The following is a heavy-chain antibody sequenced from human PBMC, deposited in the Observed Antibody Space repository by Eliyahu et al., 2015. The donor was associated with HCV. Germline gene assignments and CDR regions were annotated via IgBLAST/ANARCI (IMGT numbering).Heavy chain of an antibody. CDR2: IWYDGSNK. CDR3: ARGGYYDILTGYPFDY. Sequence: QVQLVESGGGVVQPGRSLRLSCAASGFXFSSYGMHWVRQAPGKGLEWVAVIWYDGSNKYYADSVKGRFTISRDNSKNTLYLQMNSLRAEDTAVYYCARGGYYDILTGYPFDYWGQGTLVTVSS. D-gene: IGHD3-9*01. CDR1: GFXFSSYG. V-gene: IGHV3-33*01. J-gene: IGHJ4*02.